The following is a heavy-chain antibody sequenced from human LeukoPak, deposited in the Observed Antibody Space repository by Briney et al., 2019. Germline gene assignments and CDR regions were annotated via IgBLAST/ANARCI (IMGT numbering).Heavy chain of an antibody. V-gene: IGHV2-70*04. Sequence: SGPTLVNPTQTLTLTCTFSGFSLSTSGMRVSWIRQPPGKALEWLARIDWDDDKFYSTSLKTRLTISKDTSKNQVVLTMTNMDPVDTATYYCARSGPDALYCSGGSCYSIAFDIWGQGTMVTVPS. CDR2: IDWDDDK. D-gene: IGHD2-15*01. CDR3: ARSGPDALYCSGGSCYSIAFDI. J-gene: IGHJ3*02. CDR1: GFSLSTSGMR.